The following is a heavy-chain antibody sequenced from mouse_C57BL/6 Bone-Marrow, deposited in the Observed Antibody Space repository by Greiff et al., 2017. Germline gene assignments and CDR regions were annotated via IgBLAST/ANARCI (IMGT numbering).Heavy chain of an antibody. CDR3: ARDRQLRPRYFDY. D-gene: IGHD3-2*02. CDR1: GFTFSSYA. V-gene: IGHV5-4*01. CDR2: ISDGGSYT. J-gene: IGHJ2*01. Sequence: EVKLMESGGGLVKPGGSLKLSCAASGFTFSSYAMSWVRQTPEKRLEWVATISDGGSYTYYPDNVKGRFTISRDNAKNNLYLQMSHLKSEDTAMYYCARDRQLRPRYFDYWGQGTTLTVSS.